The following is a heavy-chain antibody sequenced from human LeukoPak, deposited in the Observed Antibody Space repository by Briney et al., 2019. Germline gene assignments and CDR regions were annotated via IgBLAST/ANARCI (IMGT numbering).Heavy chain of an antibody. J-gene: IGHJ4*02. D-gene: IGHD6-19*01. V-gene: IGHV3-9*01. CDR2: ISWHRGSI. Sequence: PGGSLRLFCAASGFTFDDYAMHWVRQAPGKGLEWVSGISWHRGSIGYADSVKGRFTISRDNAKNSLYLQMNSLRAEGTALYYCAKATGYSSGWYGDWGQGTLVTVSS. CDR1: GFTFDDYA. CDR3: AKATGYSSGWYGD.